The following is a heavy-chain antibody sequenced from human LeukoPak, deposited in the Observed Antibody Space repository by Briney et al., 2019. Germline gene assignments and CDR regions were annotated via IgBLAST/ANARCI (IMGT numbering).Heavy chain of an antibody. V-gene: IGHV1-2*02. J-gene: IGHJ2*01. CDR1: GYTFTAYY. CDR2: LNPKTGDT. Sequence: ASVKVSCKASGYTFTAYYIHWVRQAPGQGLEWMGWLNPKTGDTNYAQKFQGRVTLTRDTSISTAYMELSRLTSDDTAIFYCTRDTLLYFDVWGRGTLVTVSS. CDR3: TRDTLLYFDV.